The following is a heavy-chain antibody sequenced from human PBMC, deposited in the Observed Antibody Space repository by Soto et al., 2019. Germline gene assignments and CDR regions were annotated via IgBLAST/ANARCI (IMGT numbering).Heavy chain of an antibody. J-gene: IGHJ6*02. CDR2: IHHSGAT. V-gene: IGHV4-4*02. Sequence: QVQLQESGPGLVQPSGTLSLTCAVSGDSITGDNWWSWVRQPPGKGLEWIGEIHHSGATNYNPSHKSRVTISVDKSKNQFSLKLNSVTAADTAMFYCATQGFYRMGVWGRGTTVTVSS. CDR1: GDSITGDNW. CDR3: ATQGFYRMGV.